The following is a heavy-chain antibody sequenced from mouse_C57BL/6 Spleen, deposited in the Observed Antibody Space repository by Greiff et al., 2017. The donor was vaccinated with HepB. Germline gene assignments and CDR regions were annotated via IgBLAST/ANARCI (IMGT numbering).Heavy chain of an antibody. CDR2: IHPNSGST. CDR3: ARGDYGNYEDDY. Sequence: QVQLKQPGAELVKPGASVKLSCKASGYTFTSYWMHWVKQRPGQGLEWIGMIHPNSGSTNYNEKFKSKATLTVDKSSSTAYMQLSSLTSEDSAVYYCARGDYGNYEDDYWGQGTTLTVSS. D-gene: IGHD2-1*01. CDR1: GYTFTSYW. J-gene: IGHJ2*01. V-gene: IGHV1-64*01.